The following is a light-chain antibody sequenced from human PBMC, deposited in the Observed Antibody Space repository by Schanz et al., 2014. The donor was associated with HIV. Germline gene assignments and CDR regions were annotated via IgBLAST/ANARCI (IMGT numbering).Light chain of an antibody. CDR1: QRISTY. V-gene: IGKV1-12*01. J-gene: IGKJ5*01. CDR3: QQANSFPIT. CDR2: AAS. Sequence: DIQMTQSPSSLSASVGDRVTITCRASQRISTYLSWYQQRPGQAPKLLIYAASSLQSGVPSRFSGSGSGTDFTLTISSLQPEDFATYYCQQANSFPITFGQGTRLHIK.